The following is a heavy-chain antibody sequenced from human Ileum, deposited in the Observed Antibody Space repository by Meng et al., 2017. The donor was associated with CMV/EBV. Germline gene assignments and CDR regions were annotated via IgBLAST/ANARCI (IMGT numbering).Heavy chain of an antibody. J-gene: IGHJ4*02. CDR3: ARNYGSGNWNFFHY. CDR2: IYTSGTT. D-gene: IGHD3-10*01. CDR1: GGSISNYY. V-gene: IGHV4-4*07. Sequence: QLQRSGPGCVKHPQTRSLTGYVSGGSISNYYWGWIRQPAGKGLEWIAHIYTSGTTNYNPSLKSRVTMSVDTSRNQFSLKLTSVTAADTAVYYCARNYGSGNWNFFHYWGQGTLVTVSS.